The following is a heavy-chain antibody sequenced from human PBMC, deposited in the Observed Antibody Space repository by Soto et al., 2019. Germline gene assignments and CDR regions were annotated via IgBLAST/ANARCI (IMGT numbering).Heavy chain of an antibody. V-gene: IGHV3-15*07. CDR1: GFSFSTAW. CDR3: ITSGNPNMVDP. CDR2: IRSRSAPT. J-gene: IGHJ5*02. Sequence: EVPLVESGGGLVKPGGSLRLSCAASGFSFSTAWLHWVRQSPGKGLEWVGRIRSRSAPTDYAAAVKGRFTISRDYSKYTLYLQMNSLKVEDRAVYFCITSGNPNMVDPWGQGTLVTVSS.